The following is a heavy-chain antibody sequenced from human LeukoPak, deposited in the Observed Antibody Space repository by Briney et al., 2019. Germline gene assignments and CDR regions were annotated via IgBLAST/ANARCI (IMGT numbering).Heavy chain of an antibody. CDR3: AKDGPRIIMVRGVSDPYYFDY. Sequence: PGGSLRLSCEASGLTFSSYDMNWVRQAPGKGLEWVSAISGSGGSTYYADSVKGRFTISRDDSKNTLYLQMNSLRAEDTAVYYCAKDGPRIIMVRGVSDPYYFDYWGQGTLVTVSS. CDR1: GLTFSSYD. J-gene: IGHJ4*02. V-gene: IGHV3-23*01. D-gene: IGHD3-10*01. CDR2: ISGSGGST.